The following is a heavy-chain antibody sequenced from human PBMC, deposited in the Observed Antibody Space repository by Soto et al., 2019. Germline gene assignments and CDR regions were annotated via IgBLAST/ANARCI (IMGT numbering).Heavy chain of an antibody. D-gene: IGHD2-8*01. CDR2: IIPICGTA. CDR1: GGTFSSYA. V-gene: IGHV1-69*01. Sequence: QVQLVQSGAEVKKPGSSVKVSCKASGGTFSSYAISWVRQAPGQGLEWMGGIIPICGTANYAQKIKGRVNITAEETTITAYTELSSLASEDTAVNYSELINCTNGACYWREWFDPWGQGTLVTVSS. CDR3: ELINCTNGACYWREWFDP. J-gene: IGHJ5*02.